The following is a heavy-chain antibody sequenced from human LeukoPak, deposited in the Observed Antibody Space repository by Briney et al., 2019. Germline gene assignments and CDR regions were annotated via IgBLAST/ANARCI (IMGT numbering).Heavy chain of an antibody. CDR1: GYTYTCYF. CDR2: INPNSGGT. J-gene: IGHJ6*03. Sequence: GASVKVSCKASGYTYTCYFMHWVRQAPGQGLEWMGWINPNSGGTNYAQKFQGRVTMTRDTSMSTAYMELSRLRSDDTAVYYCARRQVVPAAPLNYYYMDVWGKGTTVTVSS. V-gene: IGHV1-2*02. D-gene: IGHD2-2*01. CDR3: ARRQVVPAAPLNYYYMDV.